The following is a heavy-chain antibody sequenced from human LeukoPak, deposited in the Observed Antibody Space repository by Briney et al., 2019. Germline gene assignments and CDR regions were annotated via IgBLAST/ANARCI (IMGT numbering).Heavy chain of an antibody. V-gene: IGHV4-38-2*02. D-gene: IGHD3-10*01. J-gene: IGHJ5*02. CDR1: GYSISSGYY. Sequence: SETLSLTCTVSGYSISSGYYWGWIRQPPGKGLEWIGYIYYSGSTNYNPSLKSRVTISVDTSKNQFSLKLSSVTAADTAVYYCARVMTMVRGVITSMTFDPWGQGTLVTVSS. CDR3: ARVMTMVRGVITSMTFDP. CDR2: IYYSGST.